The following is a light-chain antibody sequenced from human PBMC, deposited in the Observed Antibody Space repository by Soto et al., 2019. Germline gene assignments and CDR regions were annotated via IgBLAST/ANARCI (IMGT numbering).Light chain of an antibody. CDR1: LNVNSY. Sequence: LTQSPATLSLSPGERATLSCRASLNVNSYLAWYQQKPGQAPRLLIYDASNRATGIPARFSGSGSGTDFTLTISSLEPEDFAVYYCQQRSNWPLLTFGGGTKVDIK. CDR2: DAS. V-gene: IGKV3-11*01. CDR3: QQRSNWPLLT. J-gene: IGKJ4*01.